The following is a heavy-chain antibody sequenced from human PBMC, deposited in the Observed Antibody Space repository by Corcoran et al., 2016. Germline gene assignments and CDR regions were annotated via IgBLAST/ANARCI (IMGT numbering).Heavy chain of an antibody. CDR1: GGTFSSYA. D-gene: IGHD3-22*01. CDR2: IIPIFGTA. Sequence: QVQLVQSGAEVKKTGSSVKVSCKASGGTFSSYAISWVRQAPGQGLEWMGGIIPIFGTANYAQKFQGSVTITADESTRTAYMELSSLRSEDTDVYLCAGGRTYYDSSGYNYGVDWFDPWGQGTLVTVSS. CDR3: AGGRTYYDSSGYNYGVDWFDP. V-gene: IGHV1-69*01. J-gene: IGHJ5*02.